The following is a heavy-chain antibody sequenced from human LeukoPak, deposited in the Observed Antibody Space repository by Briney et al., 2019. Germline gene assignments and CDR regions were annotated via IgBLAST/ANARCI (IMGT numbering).Heavy chain of an antibody. V-gene: IGHV3-21*01. D-gene: IGHD6-19*01. J-gene: IGHJ3*02. CDR2: ISSSSSYI. Sequence: PGGSLRLSCAASGFTFSSYSMNWVRQAPGKGLEWVSSISSSSSYIYYADSVKGRFTISRDNAKNSLYLQMNSLRAEDTAVYYCARDIAVAEGVAFDIWGQGTMVTVSS. CDR3: ARDIAVAEGVAFDI. CDR1: GFTFSSYS.